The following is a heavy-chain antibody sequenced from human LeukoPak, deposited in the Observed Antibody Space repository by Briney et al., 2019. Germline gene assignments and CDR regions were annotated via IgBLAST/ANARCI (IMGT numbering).Heavy chain of an antibody. CDR2: ISGSGGST. CDR3: AKDSTGGYSWYYFDY. J-gene: IGHJ4*02. V-gene: IGHV3-23*01. CDR1: GFTFSSYE. Sequence: GGSLRLSCAASGFTFSSYEMNWVRQAPGKGLEWVSAISGSGGSTYYADSVKGRFTISRDNSKNTLYLQMNSLRAEDTAVYYCAKDSTGGYSWYYFDYWGQGTLVTVSS. D-gene: IGHD3-16*01.